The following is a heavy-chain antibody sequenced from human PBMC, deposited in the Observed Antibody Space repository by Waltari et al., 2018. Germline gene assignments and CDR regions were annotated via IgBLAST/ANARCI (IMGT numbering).Heavy chain of an antibody. V-gene: IGHV3-23*01. CDR3: AKAPYQLPYLES. J-gene: IGHJ1*01. CDR2: ISCSSAAI. Sequence: LESGGGLVQPGGSLKLSCAASGSTFGNFAMNWVRQAPGKGLEWFSVISCSSAAIHYADSLKGRFTVSRDNSNNTRYLQMNRLTADDTAIYYCAKAPYQLPYLESWGRGTLVTVSS. CDR1: GSTFGNFA. D-gene: IGHD2-2*01.